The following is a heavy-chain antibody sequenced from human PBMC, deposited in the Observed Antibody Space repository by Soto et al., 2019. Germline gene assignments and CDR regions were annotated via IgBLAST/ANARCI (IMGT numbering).Heavy chain of an antibody. CDR3: AKKGLGSLATYCTTGDCHYAFDV. V-gene: IGHV3-23*01. CDR1: GFTFYNYA. J-gene: IGHJ3*01. D-gene: IGHD2-8*01. CDR2: ISGGGDGT. Sequence: EVQLLESGGGLVRPGGSLRLSCAASGFTFYNYAMNWVRQAPGKGLEWVSTISGGGDGTYYADSVKGRFTISRDNSRNPVYLQMNRPRAEDTAVYYCAKKGLGSLATYCTTGDCHYAFDVWGQGTLVTVSS.